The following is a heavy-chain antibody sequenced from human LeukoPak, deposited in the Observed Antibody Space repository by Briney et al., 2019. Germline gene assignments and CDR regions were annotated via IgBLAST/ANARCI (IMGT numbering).Heavy chain of an antibody. CDR3: ARDNIWAFDI. CDR2: LSSTSTYI. V-gene: IGHV3-21*04. CDR1: GFTFSNYA. Sequence: PGGSLRLSCAASGFTFSNYAMSWVRQAPGKGLEWVSCLSSTSTYIYYADSVKGRFTISRDDAKTSVYLQMNSLRDEDTAIYYCARDNIWAFDIWGQGTMVTVAS. J-gene: IGHJ3*02. D-gene: IGHD2/OR15-2a*01.